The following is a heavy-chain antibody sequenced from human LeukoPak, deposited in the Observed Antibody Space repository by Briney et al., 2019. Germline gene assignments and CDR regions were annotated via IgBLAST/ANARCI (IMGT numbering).Heavy chain of an antibody. CDR2: TNQDGSEK. CDR3: GRDMDV. J-gene: IGHJ6*02. V-gene: IGHV3-7*01. Sequence: GGSLRLSCAASGFTFSTYWMSWVHQAPGKGLEWVANTNQDGSEKNYVDSVKGRFTISRDNAKNSLSLQMNSLRAEDTAVYYCGRDMDVWGQGTTVIVSS. CDR1: GFTFSTYW.